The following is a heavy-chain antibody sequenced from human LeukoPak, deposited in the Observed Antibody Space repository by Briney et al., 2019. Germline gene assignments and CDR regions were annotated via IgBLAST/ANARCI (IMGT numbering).Heavy chain of an antibody. CDR2: ISSRSDYI. CDR3: ARDSRYGSGDYFAY. CDR1: AFTFSSYS. J-gene: IGHJ4*02. D-gene: IGHD3-10*01. Sequence: GGSLRLSCAASAFTFSSYSMNWVRQAPGKGLEWVSFISSRSDYIYYADSVKGRFTISRDNSKNTLYLQMNSLRAEDTAVYYCARDSRYGSGDYFAYWGQGTLVTVSS. V-gene: IGHV3-21*01.